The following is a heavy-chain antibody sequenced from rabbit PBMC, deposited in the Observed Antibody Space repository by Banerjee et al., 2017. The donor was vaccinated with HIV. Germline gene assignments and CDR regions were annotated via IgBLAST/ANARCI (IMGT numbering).Heavy chain of an antibody. CDR1: GFSFSSSDY. V-gene: IGHV1S45*01. CDR2: IYAVDSGST. J-gene: IGHJ4*01. Sequence: QEQLVESGGGLVKPGASLTLTCTASGFSFSSSDYICWIRQAPGEGLEWIGCIYAVDSGSTYYASWAEGRFTISKASSTTVTLQMTSLTDVDTATYFCAREATYSGYFPFNLWGPGTLVTVS. CDR3: AREATYSGYFPFNL. D-gene: IGHD1-1*01.